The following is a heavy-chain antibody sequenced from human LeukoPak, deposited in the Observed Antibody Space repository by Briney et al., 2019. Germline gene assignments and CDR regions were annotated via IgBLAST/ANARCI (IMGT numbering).Heavy chain of an antibody. V-gene: IGHV4-4*09. CDR2: IFSSGST. CDR3: ARRQIYFAY. CDR1: GGSLSPYY. J-gene: IGHJ4*02. Sequence: SETLSLTCSVSGGSLSPYYWSWIRQPPGKGLEWIGYIFSSGSTNYNPSLKSRVTISVDTSRNQFSLKLSSVTAADTAVYYCARRQIYFAYWGQGTLVTVSS.